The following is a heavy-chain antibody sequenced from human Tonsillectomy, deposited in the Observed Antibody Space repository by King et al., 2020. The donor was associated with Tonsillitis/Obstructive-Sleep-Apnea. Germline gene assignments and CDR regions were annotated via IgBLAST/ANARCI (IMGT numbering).Heavy chain of an antibody. Sequence: VQLVESGGGLVQPGGSRRLSCAASGFTFRSYWMSWVRQAPGKGLEWVASIMQDGSEKYYVDSVKGRFTISRDNAKKSLYLQMSSLRAEDTALYYCARDHIGDYWGQGTLVTVSS. V-gene: IGHV3-7*04. J-gene: IGHJ4*02. CDR3: ARDHIGDY. CDR2: IMQDGSEK. CDR1: GFTFRSYW.